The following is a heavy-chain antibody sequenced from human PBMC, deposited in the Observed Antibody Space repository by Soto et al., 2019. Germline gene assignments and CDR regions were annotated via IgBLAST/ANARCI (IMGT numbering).Heavy chain of an antibody. J-gene: IGHJ5*02. CDR2: ISAYNGNT. CDR1: GYTFTSYG. CDR3: ARDRGPSSGYYPYWFDP. D-gene: IGHD3-22*01. Sequence: ASVKVSCKASGYTFTSYGISWVRQAPGQGLEWMGWISAYNGNTNYAQKLQGRVTMTTDTSTSTAYMELSSLRSEDTAVYYCARDRGPSSGYYPYWFDPWGQGTLVTVPQ. V-gene: IGHV1-18*01.